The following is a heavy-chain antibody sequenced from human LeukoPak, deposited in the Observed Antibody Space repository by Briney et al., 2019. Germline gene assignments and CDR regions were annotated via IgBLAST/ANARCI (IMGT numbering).Heavy chain of an antibody. CDR3: ASPYYDILTGYQTKYFQH. D-gene: IGHD3-9*01. Sequence: PGGSLRLSCAASGFTFSSYSMNWVRQAPGKGLEWVSAISGSGGSTYYADSVKGRFTISRDNSKNTLYLQMNSLRAEDTAVYYCASPYYDILTGYQTKYFQHWGQGTLVTVSS. CDR1: GFTFSSYS. J-gene: IGHJ1*01. V-gene: IGHV3-23*01. CDR2: ISGSGGST.